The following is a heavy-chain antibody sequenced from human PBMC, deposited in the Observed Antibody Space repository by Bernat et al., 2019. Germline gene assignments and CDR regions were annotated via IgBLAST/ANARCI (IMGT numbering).Heavy chain of an antibody. D-gene: IGHD6-13*01. CDR1: GFSLSTSRVG. Sequence: QITLKESGPTLVKPTQTLTLTCTFSGFSLSTSRVGVGWIRQPPGKALEWLAIVYWDDDNRYSPSLKNRLTVTKDTSKNQLVLTMTNMDPVDTATYYCANRLSTAGQFDYWGQGTLVTVSS. J-gene: IGHJ4*02. CDR2: VYWDDDN. CDR3: ANRLSTAGQFDY. V-gene: IGHV2-5*02.